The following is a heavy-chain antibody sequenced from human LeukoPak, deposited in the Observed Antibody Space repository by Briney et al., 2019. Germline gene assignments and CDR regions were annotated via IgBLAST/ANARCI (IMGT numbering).Heavy chain of an antibody. CDR2: TTGSGGSS. Sequence: PGGSLRLSCAASGFTFTGYAMTWVRQAPGKGLEWVSTTTGSGGSSYYADSVMGRFTISRDNSKNTLFLQMNGLRAEDTAVYYCAKGVVVVAASYYYMDVWGKGTRVTVSS. D-gene: IGHD2-15*01. V-gene: IGHV3-23*01. J-gene: IGHJ6*03. CDR3: AKGVVVVAASYYYMDV. CDR1: GFTFTGYA.